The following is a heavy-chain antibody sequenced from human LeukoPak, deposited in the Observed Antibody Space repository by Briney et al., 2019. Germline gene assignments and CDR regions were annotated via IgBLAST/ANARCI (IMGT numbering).Heavy chain of an antibody. CDR1: GGSVSSGNYY. J-gene: IGHJ4*02. Sequence: SETLSLTCSVSGGSVSSGNYYWSWIRQPPGKGLEWIGYVDYSGSTSYNPSLRRRVTISLDTSKNQFSLKVMYLTAADTAVYYCARGIRTGYGYWGQGALVTVSS. CDR3: ARGIRTGYGY. CDR2: VDYSGST. D-gene: IGHD1-1*01. V-gene: IGHV4-61*01.